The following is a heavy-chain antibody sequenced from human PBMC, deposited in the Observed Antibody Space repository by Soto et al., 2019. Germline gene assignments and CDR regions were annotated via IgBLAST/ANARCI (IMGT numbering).Heavy chain of an antibody. CDR3: AGRGAVAGLHY. CDR2: INSDGSST. CDR1: GFTFSSYW. D-gene: IGHD6-19*01. J-gene: IGHJ4*02. Sequence: EVQLVESGGGLVQPGGSLRVSCAASGFTFSSYWMHWVRQAPGKGLVWVSRINSDGSSTSYADSVKGRFTISRDNAKNTLYLKMNSLRAEDTVIYYCAGRGAVAGLHYWGQGTLVTVSA. V-gene: IGHV3-74*01.